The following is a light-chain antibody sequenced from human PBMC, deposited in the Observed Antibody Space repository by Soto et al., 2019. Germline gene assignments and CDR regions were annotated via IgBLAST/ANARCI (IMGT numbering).Light chain of an antibody. Sequence: QSVLIQPPSTSGTPGQTVTISCPGSSSNIGSNYAYWYQRLPGAAPKLLIYANSERPSGVPGRFSGSKSGTSASLAISGLRSEDEADYYCATWDDSLSGVLFGGGTKLTVL. J-gene: IGLJ2*01. CDR1: SSNIGSNY. V-gene: IGLV1-47*02. CDR3: ATWDDSLSGVL. CDR2: ANS.